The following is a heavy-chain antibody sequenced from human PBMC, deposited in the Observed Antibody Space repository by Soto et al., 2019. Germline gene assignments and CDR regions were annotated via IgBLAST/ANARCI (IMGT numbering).Heavy chain of an antibody. V-gene: IGHV1-18*03. CDR3: ASDHGGRAMVRGVILLDY. CDR1: GYTFTSYG. CDR2: ISAYNGNT. D-gene: IGHD3-10*01. J-gene: IGHJ4*02. Sequence: QVQLVQSGAEVKKPGASVKVSCKASGYTFTSYGISWVRQAPGQGLEWMGWISAYNGNTNYAQKLQGRVTMTTDTSTSTAYMEVRSRRSDDMAVYYCASDHGGRAMVRGVILLDYWGQGTLVTVSS.